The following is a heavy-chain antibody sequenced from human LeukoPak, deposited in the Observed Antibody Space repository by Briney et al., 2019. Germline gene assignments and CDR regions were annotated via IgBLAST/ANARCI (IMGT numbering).Heavy chain of an antibody. D-gene: IGHD3-16*01. CDR1: GFTFRNGW. V-gene: IGHV3-15*01. J-gene: IGHJ4*02. Sequence: GGFLRLSCTASGFTFRNGWMTWVRQAPGKGLEWVGRIQTITDGGTTDYAAPVRGRFTISRDDSKNTLYLQMNSLKTEDTAVYYCTSTLGYWGQGTLVIVSS. CDR2: IQTITDGGTT. CDR3: TSTLGY.